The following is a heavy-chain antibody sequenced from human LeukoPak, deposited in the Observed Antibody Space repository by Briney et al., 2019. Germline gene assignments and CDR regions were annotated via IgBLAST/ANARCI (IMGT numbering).Heavy chain of an antibody. J-gene: IGHJ4*02. CDR2: INPSGGST. CDR1: GYTFTSYY. Sequence: ASVKVSCKASGYTFTSYYMHWVRQAPGQRLEWMVIINPSGGSTSYAQKFQGIVTMTRDTSTNTVYMELSSLRSEDTAVYYCAREPSAYYYDSSGYLLDYWGQGTLVTVSS. CDR3: AREPSAYYYDSSGYLLDY. D-gene: IGHD3-22*01. V-gene: IGHV1-46*01.